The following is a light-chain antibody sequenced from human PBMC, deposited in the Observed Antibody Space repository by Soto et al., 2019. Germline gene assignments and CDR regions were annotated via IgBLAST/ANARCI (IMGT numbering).Light chain of an antibody. J-gene: IGKJ1*01. V-gene: IGKV1-39*01. CDR3: QQSYSTPRT. CDR2: AAS. CDR1: QSISGY. Sequence: DIQMTQSPSSLSASVGDRVTITCRASQSISGYLNWYQQKPGKAPKLLIYAASSLQSGVPSRFSGSVSGTDFTLTISSLQPEEFATYYCQQSYSTPRTFGQGTKVEIK.